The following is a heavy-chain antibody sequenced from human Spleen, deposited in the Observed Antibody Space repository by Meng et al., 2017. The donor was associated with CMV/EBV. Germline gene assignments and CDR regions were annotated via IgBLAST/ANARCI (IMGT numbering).Heavy chain of an antibody. Sequence: ASVKVSCKASGYTFTGYYMHWVRQAPGQGLEWMGWINPNSGGTNYAQKFQGRVTMTRDTSISTAFMELSRLRSDDTAVYYCAREHYNMVRGAAFDYWGQGTLVTVSS. CDR1: GYTFTGYY. J-gene: IGHJ4*02. D-gene: IGHD3-10*01. V-gene: IGHV1-2*02. CDR3: AREHYNMVRGAAFDY. CDR2: INPNSGGT.